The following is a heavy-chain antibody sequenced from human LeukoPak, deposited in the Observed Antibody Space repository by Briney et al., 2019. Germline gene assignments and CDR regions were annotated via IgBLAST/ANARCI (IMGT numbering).Heavy chain of an antibody. V-gene: IGHV1-8*01. D-gene: IGHD6-13*01. CDR2: MNPNSGNT. Sequence: GASVKVSCKASGYTFTSYDINWVRQATGQGLEWMGWMNPNSGNTGYAQKFQGRVTMTRNTSISTAYVELSSLRSEDTAVYYCAREKRYVAAAGIGYNWFDPWGQGTLVTVSS. CDR3: AREKRYVAAAGIGYNWFDP. CDR1: GYTFTSYD. J-gene: IGHJ5*02.